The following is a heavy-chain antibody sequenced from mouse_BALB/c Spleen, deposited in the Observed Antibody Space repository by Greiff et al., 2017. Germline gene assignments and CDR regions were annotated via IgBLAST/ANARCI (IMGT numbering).Heavy chain of an antibody. Sequence: EVNLVESGGGLVKPGGSLKLSCAASGFTFSSYAMSWVRQSPEKRLEWVAEISSGGSYTYYPDTVTGRFTISRDNAKNTLYLEMSSLRSEDTAMYYCARDYYGYAMDYWGQGTSVTVSS. D-gene: IGHD1-1*02. CDR3: ARDYYGYAMDY. CDR1: GFTFSSYA. CDR2: ISSGGSYT. V-gene: IGHV5-9-4*01. J-gene: IGHJ4*01.